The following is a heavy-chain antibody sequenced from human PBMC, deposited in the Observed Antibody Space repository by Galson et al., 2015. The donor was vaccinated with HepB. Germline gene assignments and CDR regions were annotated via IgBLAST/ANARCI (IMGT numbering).Heavy chain of an antibody. V-gene: IGHV3-30*03. Sequence: SLRLSCAASGFTLSTYSMYWVRQAPGKGLEWVSVMSYDGTNKYYGGSVKGRFTVSRDNSKNTLYLQMNSLRVEDTGVYYCTRDKEAMGTTYWDWGQGTMVIVA. CDR3: TRDKEAMGTTYWD. CDR1: GFTLSTYS. CDR2: MSYDGTNK. D-gene: IGHD7-27*01. J-gene: IGHJ3*01.